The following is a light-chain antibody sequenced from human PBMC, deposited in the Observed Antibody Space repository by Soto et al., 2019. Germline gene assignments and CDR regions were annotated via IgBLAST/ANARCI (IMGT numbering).Light chain of an antibody. Sequence: TQSPSTLSLSPGASATLSCRASQSVSSYLAWYQQKPGQAPRLLIYDASNRATGIPARFSGSGSGTDLTITISSLEPEDCEVYDCQQRSNWPPGFGQGTRLEIK. CDR1: QSVSSY. CDR2: DAS. J-gene: IGKJ5*01. CDR3: QQRSNWPPG. V-gene: IGKV3-11*01.